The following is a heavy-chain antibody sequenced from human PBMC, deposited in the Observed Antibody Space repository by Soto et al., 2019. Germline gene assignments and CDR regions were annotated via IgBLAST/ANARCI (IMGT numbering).Heavy chain of an antibody. Sequence: SQTLSLTCAISGDSVSSNTASWNWIRQSPSRGLEWLGRTYFRSKWYNDYAVSVKSRIIINPDTSNNQFSLQLNSVTPEDTAVYFCARSVAVPGAHIDYWGQGTQVTVSS. CDR3: ARSVAVPGAHIDY. J-gene: IGHJ4*02. V-gene: IGHV6-1*01. CDR2: TYFRSKWYN. CDR1: GDSVSSNTAS. D-gene: IGHD6-19*01.